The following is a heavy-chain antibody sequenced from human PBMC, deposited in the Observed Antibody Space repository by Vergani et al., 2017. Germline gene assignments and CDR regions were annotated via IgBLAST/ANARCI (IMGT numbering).Heavy chain of an antibody. CDR1: GGSISSSSYY. V-gene: IGHV4-39*01. J-gene: IGHJ4*02. CDR2: IYYSGRS. CDR3: VIRTTMVRGVLEIARYYFDY. Sequence: QLQLQESGPGLVKPSETLSLTCTVSGGSISSSSYYWGWIRQPPGKGLEWIGSIYYSGRSYYNPSLKSRVTISVDTSKNQLSLKLSSMTASDRSVYYCVIRTTMVRGVLEIARYYFDYWGQGTLVTASS. D-gene: IGHD3-10*01.